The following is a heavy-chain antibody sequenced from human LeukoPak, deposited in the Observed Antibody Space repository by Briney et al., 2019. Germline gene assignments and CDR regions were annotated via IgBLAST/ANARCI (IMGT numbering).Heavy chain of an antibody. CDR1: GFTVSSNY. CDR3: ARRSYYYYGMDV. Sequence: PGGSLRLSCAASGFTVSSNYMSWVRQAPGKGLEWVSVIYSGGNTYYADSVKGRFTISRDNSKNTLYLQMNSLRAEDTAVYYCARRSYYYYGMDVWGQGTTVTVSS. V-gene: IGHV3-53*01. J-gene: IGHJ6*02. CDR2: IYSGGNT.